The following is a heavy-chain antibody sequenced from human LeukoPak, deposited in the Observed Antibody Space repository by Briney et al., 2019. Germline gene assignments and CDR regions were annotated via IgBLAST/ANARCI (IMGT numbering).Heavy chain of an antibody. CDR2: ISGSGGST. V-gene: IGHV3-23*01. Sequence: GGSLRLSCAASGFTFSSFAMSWVRQAPGKGLEWVSAISGSGGSTYYADSVKGRFTISRDNSKNTLYLQMNSLRAEDTAIYYCAKDGGYWYFDLWGRGTLVTVSS. CDR3: AKDGGYWYFDL. D-gene: IGHD3-16*01. J-gene: IGHJ2*01. CDR1: GFTFSSFA.